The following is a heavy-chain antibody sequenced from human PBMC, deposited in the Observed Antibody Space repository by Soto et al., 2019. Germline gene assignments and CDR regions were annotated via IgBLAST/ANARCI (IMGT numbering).Heavy chain of an antibody. Sequence: SETLRVTYTVYGGSIRSSSYYWGWICQPPGQGLEWIGSIYYSGSVYYNPSLKIRVTISVDTSKNQFSLKLSSVTAADTAVYYCARANDFWSGYFPMGMDVWGQGNTVT. J-gene: IGHJ6*02. D-gene: IGHD3-3*01. CDR3: ARANDFWSGYFPMGMDV. V-gene: IGHV4-39*01. CDR1: GGSIRSSSYY. CDR2: IYYSGSV.